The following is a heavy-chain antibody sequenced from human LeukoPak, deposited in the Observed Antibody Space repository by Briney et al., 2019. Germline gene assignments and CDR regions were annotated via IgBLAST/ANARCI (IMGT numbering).Heavy chain of an antibody. CDR1: GFTFSSYS. CDR3: ARGSTYSSGWYTGFDY. J-gene: IGHJ4*02. CDR2: TTSSSSYI. Sequence: GGSLRLSCAGSGFTFSSYSMNWVRQAPGKGLEWVSSTTSSSSYIYYADSVKGRFTISRDNAKKSVYLQMNSLRAEDTAVYYCARGSTYSSGWYTGFDYWGQGTLVTVSS. D-gene: IGHD6-19*01. V-gene: IGHV3-21*01.